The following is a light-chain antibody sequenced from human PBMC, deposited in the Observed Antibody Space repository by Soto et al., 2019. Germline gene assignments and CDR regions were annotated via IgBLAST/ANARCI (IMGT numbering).Light chain of an antibody. CDR2: TAS. J-gene: IGKJ5*01. Sequence: DIRMTQSPSSLSASVGDTVTITCRASQSISSHLNWYQQKPGKAPNLLMYTASNLQSGVPSRFSGSGSGTDFTLTISSLQPEDFATYYCQQSDSTPISFGQGTQVEIK. V-gene: IGKV1-39*01. CDR1: QSISSH. CDR3: QQSDSTPIS.